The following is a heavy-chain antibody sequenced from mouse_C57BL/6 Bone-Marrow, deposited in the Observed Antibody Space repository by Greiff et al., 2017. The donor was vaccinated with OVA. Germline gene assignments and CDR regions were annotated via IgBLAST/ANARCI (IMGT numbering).Heavy chain of an antibody. J-gene: IGHJ1*03. CDR3: AKKDYGSSYWYVDV. CDR1: GFSLTSYG. D-gene: IGHD1-1*01. V-gene: IGHV2-5*01. Sequence: QVQLQQSGPGLVQPSQSLSITCTVSGFSLTSYGVPWVRQSPGKGLEWLGVIWRGGSPDYHDAFMSRLSITKDNSKSQVFFKMNSLQADDTAIYYCAKKDYGSSYWYVDVWGTGTTVTVSS. CDR2: IWRGGSP.